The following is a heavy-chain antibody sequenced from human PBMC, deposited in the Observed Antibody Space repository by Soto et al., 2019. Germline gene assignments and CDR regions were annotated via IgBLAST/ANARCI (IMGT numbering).Heavy chain of an antibody. Sequence: GGSLRLSCAASGFTFSSYEMNWVRQAPGKGLEWVSYISSSGSTIYYADSVKGRFTISRDNAKNSLYLQMNSLRAEDTAVYYCASHSVIPYGMDVWGQGTTVTVSS. V-gene: IGHV3-48*03. CDR3: ASHSVIPYGMDV. J-gene: IGHJ6*02. D-gene: IGHD2-21*01. CDR1: GFTFSSYE. CDR2: ISSSGSTI.